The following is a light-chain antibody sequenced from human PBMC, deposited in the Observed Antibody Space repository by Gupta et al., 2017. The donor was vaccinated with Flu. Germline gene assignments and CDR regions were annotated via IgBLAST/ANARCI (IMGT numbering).Light chain of an antibody. CDR2: ATS. CDR1: HDSSSW. V-gene: IGKV1D-16*01. CDR3: QQYNTYPLT. J-gene: IGKJ4*01. Sequence: GDRIAINCRVSHDSSSWLAWYQQRPGRAPRSLIYATSSLVSGVPERFSGSGSGTDFTLTISSMQPEDFGTYYCQQYNTYPLTFGGGTKVEI.